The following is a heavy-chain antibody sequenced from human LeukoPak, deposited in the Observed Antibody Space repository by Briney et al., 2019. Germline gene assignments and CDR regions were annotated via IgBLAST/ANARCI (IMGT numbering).Heavy chain of an antibody. CDR3: AKMKFGEPHYNWFDP. CDR2: ISGSGGST. D-gene: IGHD3-10*01. Sequence: SGGSLRLSCAASGFTFSSYAMGWVRQAPGKGLEWVSAISGSGGSTYYADSVKGRFTISRDNSKNTLYLQMNSLRAEDTAVYYCAKMKFGEPHYNWFDPWGQGTLVTVSS. CDR1: GFTFSSYA. J-gene: IGHJ5*02. V-gene: IGHV3-23*01.